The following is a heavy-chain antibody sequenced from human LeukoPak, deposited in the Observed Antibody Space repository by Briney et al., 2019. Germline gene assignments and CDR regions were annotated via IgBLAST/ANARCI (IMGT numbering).Heavy chain of an antibody. CDR1: GGSISSYY. J-gene: IGHJ4*02. Sequence: SETLSLTCTVSGGSISSYYWSWIRQPPGKGLECIGYVYYSGSTDYNPSLKSRLTISVDSSMNQFSLKLSSVTAADTAVYYCAGGQGYGLLNAVDYWGQGTLVTVSS. CDR2: VYYSGST. CDR3: AGGQGYGLLNAVDY. D-gene: IGHD5-18*01. V-gene: IGHV4-59*08.